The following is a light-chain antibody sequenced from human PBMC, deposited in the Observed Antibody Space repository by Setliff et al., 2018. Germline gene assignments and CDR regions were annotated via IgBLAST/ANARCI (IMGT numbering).Light chain of an antibody. CDR1: SSDVGGYNY. Sequence: QSALTQPPSASGSPGQSVTISCTGTSSDVGGYNYVSWYQQHPGKAPKLMIYEVSKRPSGVPDRFSGSKSGNTASLTVSGLQAEDESYYYCSSYAGSNNPYVFGTGTKGTVL. J-gene: IGLJ1*01. CDR3: SSYAGSNNPYV. V-gene: IGLV2-8*01. CDR2: EVS.